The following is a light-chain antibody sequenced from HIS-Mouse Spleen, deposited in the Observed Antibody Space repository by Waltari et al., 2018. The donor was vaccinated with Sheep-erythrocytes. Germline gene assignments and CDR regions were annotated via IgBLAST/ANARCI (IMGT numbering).Light chain of an antibody. J-gene: IGLJ1*01. CDR1: SSHVGGYNY. V-gene: IGLV2-11*01. CDR3: CSYAGSYNHV. Sequence: QSALTQPRSVSGSPGPSVTISCTGTSSHVGGYNYLSWYQQHPVKAPKLMIYDVSKRPSGVPDRFSGSKSGNTASLTISGLQAEDEADYYCCSYAGSYNHVFATGTKVTVL. CDR2: DVS.